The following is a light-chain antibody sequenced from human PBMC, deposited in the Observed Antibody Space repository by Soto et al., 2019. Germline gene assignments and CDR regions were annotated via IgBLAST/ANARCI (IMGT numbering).Light chain of an antibody. CDR3: SSYARSNNFV. CDR1: SSDVGGYNY. CDR2: EVS. V-gene: IGLV2-8*01. J-gene: IGLJ1*01. Sequence: QSVLTQPPSASGCPGQSVTICCTGTSSDVGGYNYVSWYQQHPGKAPKLMIYEVSKRPSGVPDRFSGSKSGNTASLTVSGLQAEDEADYYCSSYARSNNFVFGTGTKVTVL.